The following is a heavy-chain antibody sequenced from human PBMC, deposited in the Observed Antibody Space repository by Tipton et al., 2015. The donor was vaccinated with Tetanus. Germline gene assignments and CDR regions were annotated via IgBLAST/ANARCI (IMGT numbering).Heavy chain of an antibody. CDR2: IYYGGRS. V-gene: IGHV4-39*01. D-gene: IGHD3-16*01. J-gene: IGHJ4*02. Sequence: TLSLTCSVSGDTIATRSPYWGWIRQPPGKGLEWIATIYYGGRSYYNPSLESRVPISADTSKNQLSLKLTSVTVADTAVYYCARHGGLGGIYFEYWGQGALVTFSS. CDR3: ARHGGLGGIYFEY. CDR1: GDTIATRSPY.